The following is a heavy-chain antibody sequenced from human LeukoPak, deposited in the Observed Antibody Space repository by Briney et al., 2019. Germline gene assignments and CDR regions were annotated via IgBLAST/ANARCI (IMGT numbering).Heavy chain of an antibody. V-gene: IGHV7-4-1*02. CDR3: ARDQMSDFWSALPLPNWFDP. CDR1: GYTFTSYA. J-gene: IGHJ5*02. Sequence: ASVKVSCKASGYTFTSYAMNWVRQAPGQGLEWMGWINTNTGNPTYAQGFTGRFVFSLDTSVSTAYLQISSPKAEDTAVYYCARDQMSDFWSALPLPNWFDPWGQGTLVTVSS. CDR2: INTNTGNP. D-gene: IGHD3-3*01.